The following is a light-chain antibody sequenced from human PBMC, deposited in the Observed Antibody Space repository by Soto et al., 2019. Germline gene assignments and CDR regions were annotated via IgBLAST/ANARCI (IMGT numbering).Light chain of an antibody. Sequence: DIQMTQSPSSLSASVGDRVTITCRASQRLSVYLNWYQQKPGKAPKLLIYAASSLQTGVPSRFSGSGSGTDFTLTISSLQPEDFATYYCQQSYYTPPTFGGGTKVEIK. CDR3: QQSYYTPPT. CDR1: QRLSVY. J-gene: IGKJ4*01. V-gene: IGKV1-39*01. CDR2: AAS.